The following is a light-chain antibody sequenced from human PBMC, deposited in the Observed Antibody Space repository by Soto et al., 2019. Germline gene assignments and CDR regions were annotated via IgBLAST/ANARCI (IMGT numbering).Light chain of an antibody. CDR2: TAS. CDR1: QSISNY. CDR3: QQTDSTPYT. V-gene: IGKV1-39*01. J-gene: IGKJ2*01. Sequence: DIQMTQSPSSLSASVGDRVTITCRASQSISNYLNWYQQRPGKAPKLLIYTASALQSGVPSRFSGSGSGTDFTLTISSLQPEDFATYYCQQTDSTPYTFGQGTKLEIE.